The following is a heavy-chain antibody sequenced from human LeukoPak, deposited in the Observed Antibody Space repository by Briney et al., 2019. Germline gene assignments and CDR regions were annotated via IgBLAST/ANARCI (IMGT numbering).Heavy chain of an antibody. CDR2: IYTSGST. D-gene: IGHD1-26*01. Sequence: SETLSLTCTVSGGSISSGSYYWSWIRQPAGKGLEWIGRIYTSGSTNYNPSLKSRVTISVDTSKNQFSLKLSSVTAADTAVYYCASRGVGATPNDYWGQGTLVTVSS. CDR3: ASRGVGATPNDY. V-gene: IGHV4-61*02. J-gene: IGHJ4*02. CDR1: GGSISSGSYY.